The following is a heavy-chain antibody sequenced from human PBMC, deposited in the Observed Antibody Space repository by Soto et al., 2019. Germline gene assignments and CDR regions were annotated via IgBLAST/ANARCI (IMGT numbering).Heavy chain of an antibody. CDR1: GYTFTGYN. J-gene: IGHJ3*02. CDR2: LNPNSGGT. Sequence: ASVKVSCKASGYTFTGYNMHWVRQAPGQGPEWMGWLNPNSGGTSYAQKFQGRVTMTRDTSIGTTYMEMSRLRSDDTAVYYCARTTAYCGGDCYADAFDIWGQGTMVTVSS. D-gene: IGHD2-21*02. CDR3: ARTTAYCGGDCYADAFDI. V-gene: IGHV1-2*02.